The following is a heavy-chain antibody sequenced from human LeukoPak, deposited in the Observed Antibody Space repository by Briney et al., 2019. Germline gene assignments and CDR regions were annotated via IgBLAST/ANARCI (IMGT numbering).Heavy chain of an antibody. J-gene: IGHJ4*02. CDR3: ARDGYSGSDAL. CDR2: IYHSGST. CDR1: GGSISTYY. D-gene: IGHD5-12*01. V-gene: IGHV4-59*01. Sequence: SETLSLTCTVSGGSISTYYWSWIRQPPGKGLEWIGYIYHSGSTNYNPSLTSRVTISVDTSQNQFYLKLSSVTAADTAVYYCARDGYSGSDALWGQGTLVTVSS.